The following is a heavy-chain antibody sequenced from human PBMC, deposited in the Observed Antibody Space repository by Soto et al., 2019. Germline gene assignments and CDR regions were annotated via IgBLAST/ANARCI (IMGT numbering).Heavy chain of an antibody. V-gene: IGHV4-59*01. D-gene: IGHD3-3*01. CDR1: GGSISSYY. CDR3: ARRRYDFWSGYLDY. Sequence: SETLSLTCTVSGGSISSYYWSWIRQPPGKGLEWIGYIYYSGSTNYNPSLKSRVTISVDTSKNQFSLKLSSVTAADTAVYYCARRRYDFWSGYLDYWGQGTLVTVS. J-gene: IGHJ4*02. CDR2: IYYSGST.